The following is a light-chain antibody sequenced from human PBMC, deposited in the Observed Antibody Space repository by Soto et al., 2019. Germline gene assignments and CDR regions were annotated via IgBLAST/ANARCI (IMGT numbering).Light chain of an antibody. J-gene: IGLJ1*01. Sequence: QSVLTQPPSVSGAPGQRVTISCTGSSSNIGAGHDVHWYQQLPGTAPKLLIYGNSNRPSGVPDRFSGSKSGTSASLAIIGLQAEDEADYYCQSYDSSLSGFYVFGTGTKLTVL. CDR1: SSNIGAGHD. CDR3: QSYDSSLSGFYV. V-gene: IGLV1-40*01. CDR2: GNS.